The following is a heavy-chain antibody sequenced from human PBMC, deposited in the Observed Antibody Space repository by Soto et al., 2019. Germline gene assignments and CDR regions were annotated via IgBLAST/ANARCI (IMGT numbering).Heavy chain of an antibody. Sequence: GASVKVSCKASGCTFSSYSISWVRQAPGQGLEWMGGIIPILGTANYAQKFQGRVTMTTDKSTSTVYMELSSLRSEDTAVYYCAMYPQMARPPYWGQGTLVTVSS. CDR2: IIPILGTA. CDR1: GCTFSSYS. V-gene: IGHV1-69*10. D-gene: IGHD5-12*01. J-gene: IGHJ4*02. CDR3: AMYPQMARPPY.